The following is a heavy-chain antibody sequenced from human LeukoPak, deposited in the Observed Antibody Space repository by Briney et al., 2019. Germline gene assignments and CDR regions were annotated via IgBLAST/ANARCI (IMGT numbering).Heavy chain of an antibody. V-gene: IGHV4-34*01. D-gene: IGHD3-3*01. CDR1: GGSLSGYY. CDR2: INHSGST. Sequence: SETLSLTCAVYGGSLSGYYWSGIRQPPGKGLEWIGEINHSGSTNYNPSLKSRVTISVDTSKNQFSLKLSSVTAADTAVYYCSRRPGFWSGYQFDYWGQGTLVTVSS. J-gene: IGHJ4*02. CDR3: SRRPGFWSGYQFDY.